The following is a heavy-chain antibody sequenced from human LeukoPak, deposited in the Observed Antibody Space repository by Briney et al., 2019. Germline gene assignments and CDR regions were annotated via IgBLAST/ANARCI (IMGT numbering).Heavy chain of an antibody. CDR2: IYYSGST. V-gene: IGHV4-30-4*01. J-gene: IGHJ4*02. Sequence: PSETLSLICTVSGGSISSGDYYWRWIRQPPGKGLEWIVYIYYSGSTYYNPSLKSRVTISVDTSKNQFSLKLSSVTAADTAVYYCARDRAGITIFGVVGWYFDYWGQGTLVTVSS. CDR3: ARDRAGITIFGVVGWYFDY. D-gene: IGHD3-3*01. CDR1: GGSISSGDYY.